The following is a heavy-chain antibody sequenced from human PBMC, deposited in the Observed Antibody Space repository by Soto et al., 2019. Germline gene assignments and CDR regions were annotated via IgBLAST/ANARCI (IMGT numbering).Heavy chain of an antibody. CDR2: IYYSGST. CDR3: ARLRVLRYFDWSGDYYFDY. D-gene: IGHD3-9*01. Sequence: QVQLQESGPGLVKPTQTLSLTCTVSGGSISSGGYYWSWIRQQPGKGLEWIGYIYYSGSTYYNPSLKSRVTLSVDTTKNQFSLKLSSMTAADTAVYYCARLRVLRYFDWSGDYYFDYWGQGTLVTVSS. V-gene: IGHV4-31*03. J-gene: IGHJ4*02. CDR1: GGSISSGGYY.